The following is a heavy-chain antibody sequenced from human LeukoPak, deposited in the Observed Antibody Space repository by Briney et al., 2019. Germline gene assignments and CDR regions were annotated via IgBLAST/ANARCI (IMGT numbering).Heavy chain of an antibody. D-gene: IGHD3-9*01. CDR2: ISGSGGST. Sequence: GGSLRLSCAASGFTFSSYAMSWVRQAPGKGLEWVSAISGSGGSTYYADSVKGRFTISRDNSKNTLYLQMNSLRAEDTAVYYWAKGDGELRYVDSLFQFRLYFDHWGQGALVTVSS. CDR3: AKGDGELRYVDSLFQFRLYFDH. CDR1: GFTFSSYA. J-gene: IGHJ4*02. V-gene: IGHV3-23*01.